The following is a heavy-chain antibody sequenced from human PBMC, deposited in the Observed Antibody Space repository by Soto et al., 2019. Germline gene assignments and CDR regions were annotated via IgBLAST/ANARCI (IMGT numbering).Heavy chain of an antibody. V-gene: IGHV3-30-3*01. CDR3: ARDRSFGAGDYYYGMDV. CDR2: ISYDGSNK. CDR1: GFTFSSYA. D-gene: IGHD3-10*01. Sequence: PGGSLRLSCAASGFTFSSYAMHWVRQAPGKGLEWVAVISYDGSNKYYADSVKGRFTISRDNSKNTLYLQMNSLRAEDTAVYYCARDRSFGAGDYYYGMDVWGQGTTVTVSS. J-gene: IGHJ6*02.